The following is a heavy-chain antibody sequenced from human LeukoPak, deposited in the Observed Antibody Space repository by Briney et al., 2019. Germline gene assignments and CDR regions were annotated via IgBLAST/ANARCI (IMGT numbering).Heavy chain of an antibody. CDR3: AGLTTVTTSGTGYYYYYYMDV. CDR2: ISSSSYI. J-gene: IGHJ6*03. V-gene: IGHV3-21*01. D-gene: IGHD4-17*01. CDR1: GFTFSSYS. Sequence: PGGSLRLSCAASGFTFSSYSMNWVRQAPGRGLEWVSSISSSSYIYYADSVKGRFTISRDNAKNSLYLQMNSLRAEDTAVYYCAGLTTVTTSGTGYYYYYYMDVWGKGTTVTVSS.